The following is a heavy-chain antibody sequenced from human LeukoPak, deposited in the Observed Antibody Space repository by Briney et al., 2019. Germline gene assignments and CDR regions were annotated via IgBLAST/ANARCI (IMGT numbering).Heavy chain of an antibody. CDR2: IYTTGNT. D-gene: IGHD4-23*01. J-gene: IGHJ4*02. CDR3: ARRAGGYSHPYDY. CDR1: GFTVSSNS. V-gene: IGHV3-53*01. Sequence: PGGSLRLSCTVSGFTVSSNSMSWVRQAPGKGLEWVSFIYTTGNTHNSDSVKGRFTISRDSSKNTLYLQMNSLRAEDTAVYYCARRAGGYSHPYDYWGQGTLVTVSS.